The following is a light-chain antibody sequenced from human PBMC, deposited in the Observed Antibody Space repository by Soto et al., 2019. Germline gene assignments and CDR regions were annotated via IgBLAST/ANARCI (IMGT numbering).Light chain of an antibody. Sequence: QSALTQPASVSGSPGQSITISCTGTSSDVGTYNFVSWYRQHPVKAPILIIFDVSSQPSGISNRFSGSKSGNTASLTISGVQAEDEADYYCSSYANSDTVIFGGGTKLTVL. CDR1: SSDVGTYNF. V-gene: IGLV2-14*01. CDR2: DVS. CDR3: SSYANSDTVI. J-gene: IGLJ2*01.